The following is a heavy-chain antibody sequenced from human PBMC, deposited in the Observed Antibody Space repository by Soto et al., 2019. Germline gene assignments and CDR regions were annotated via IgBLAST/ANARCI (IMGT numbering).Heavy chain of an antibody. D-gene: IGHD3-22*01. CDR3: AKRKYYESSVLWDY. V-gene: IGHV3-23*01. CDR2: ISSSGGST. J-gene: IGHJ4*02. Sequence: EVQLLESGGGLVQPGGSLRLSCAASGFTFSSYAVSWVRQAPGKGLEWVSAISSSGGSTYYADSVKGRFTISRDNAKNTLYLQMNSLRAEDTAVYYCAKRKYYESSVLWDYWGQGTLVTVSS. CDR1: GFTFSSYA.